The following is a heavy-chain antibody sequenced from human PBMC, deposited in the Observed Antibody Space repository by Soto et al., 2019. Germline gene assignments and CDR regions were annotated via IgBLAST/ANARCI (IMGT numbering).Heavy chain of an antibody. V-gene: IGHV5-51*01. CDR1: GCIFTTYW. Sequence: GESLKISCRGSGCIFTTYWIAWVRQMPGKGLEWMGIIYPGDSDTRYSPSFQGQVTISVDESISTAYLQWSSLKASDTAMYYCARHVGREYFDYWGHGTLVTVSS. CDR3: ARHVGREYFDY. D-gene: IGHD2-15*01. J-gene: IGHJ4*01. CDR2: IYPGDSDT.